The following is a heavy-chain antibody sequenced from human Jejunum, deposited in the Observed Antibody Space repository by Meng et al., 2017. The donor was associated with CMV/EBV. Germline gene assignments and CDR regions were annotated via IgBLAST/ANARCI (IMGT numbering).Heavy chain of an antibody. V-gene: IGHV4-38-2*01. CDR3: ASTDGNEYFDY. J-gene: IGHJ4*02. Sequence: WVRQAPGQGLEWIGSIYHSGSTYYNPSLKSRVTISVDTSKNQFSLKLSSVTAADTAVYYCASTDGNEYFDYWGQGTLVTVSS. D-gene: IGHD4-23*01. CDR2: IYHSGST.